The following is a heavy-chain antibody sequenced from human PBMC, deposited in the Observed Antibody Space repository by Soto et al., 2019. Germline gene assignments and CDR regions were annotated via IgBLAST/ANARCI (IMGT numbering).Heavy chain of an antibody. CDR2: ISWDDDK. Sequence: QITLKESGPTLVKPTQTLTLTCTFSGFSLSTSGVGVGWIRQPPGKALEWLALISWDDDKRYSPSLKSRLTITKATTKTQVVLTMTTMDPVDTATYYCAHVYGGYDNFDYWGQGTLVTVSS. CDR3: AHVYGGYDNFDY. CDR1: GFSLSTSGVG. J-gene: IGHJ4*02. V-gene: IGHV2-5*02. D-gene: IGHD5-12*01.